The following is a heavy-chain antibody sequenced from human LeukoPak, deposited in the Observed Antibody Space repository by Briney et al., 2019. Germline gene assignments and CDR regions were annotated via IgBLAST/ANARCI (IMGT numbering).Heavy chain of an antibody. CDR3: ARDGVGAYNWFDP. CDR2: ISSNGDNT. CDR1: GFTFRSYA. D-gene: IGHD1-26*01. Sequence: GGSLRLSCAASGFTFRSYAMYWVRQAPGKGLEYVSAISSNGDNTYYASSVKGRFTTSRDNSKNTLYLQMGSLRAEDMAVYYCARDGVGAYNWFDPWGQGTLDTVSS. V-gene: IGHV3-64*01. J-gene: IGHJ5*02.